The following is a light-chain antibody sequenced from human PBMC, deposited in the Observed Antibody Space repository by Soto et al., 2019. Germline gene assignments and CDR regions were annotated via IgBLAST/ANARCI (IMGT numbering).Light chain of an antibody. J-gene: IGKJ1*01. CDR2: KAS. Sequence: DIQMNQSPSTLSGSVGDRVTITCRASQTIRSWLAWYQQKPGKAPKLLIYKASTLKSGVPSRFSGSGSGTEFTLTISSLQPDDFATYYCQHYNSYSEAFGQGTKWIS. CDR1: QTIRSW. V-gene: IGKV1-5*03. CDR3: QHYNSYSEA.